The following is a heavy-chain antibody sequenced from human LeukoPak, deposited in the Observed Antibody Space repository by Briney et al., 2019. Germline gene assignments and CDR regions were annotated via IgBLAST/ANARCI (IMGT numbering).Heavy chain of an antibody. V-gene: IGHV1-8*01. CDR3: AKDLGKPYCSGGSCYSYYYYYGMDV. Sequence: ASVKVSCKASGYTFSNYDINWVRQATGQGLEWMGWMNPNNRNTGYAQKFQGRVTMTRNTSISTAYMELNSLRSEDTAVYYCAKDLGKPYCSGGSCYSYYYYYGMDVWGQGTTVTVSS. J-gene: IGHJ6*02. D-gene: IGHD2-15*01. CDR2: MNPNNRNT. CDR1: GYTFSNYD.